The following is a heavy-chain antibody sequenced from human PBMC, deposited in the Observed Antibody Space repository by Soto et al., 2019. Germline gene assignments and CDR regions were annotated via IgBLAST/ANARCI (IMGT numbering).Heavy chain of an antibody. CDR3: ARHPGNTVTPFDY. Sequence: PSETLSLTCTVSGGSISSYYWSWIRQPPGKGLEWIGYIYYSGSTNYNPSLKSRVTISVDTSKNQFSLKLSSVTAADTAVYYCARHPGNTVTPFDYWGQGTLVTVS. D-gene: IGHD4-17*01. J-gene: IGHJ4*02. CDR1: GGSISSYY. V-gene: IGHV4-59*08. CDR2: IYYSGST.